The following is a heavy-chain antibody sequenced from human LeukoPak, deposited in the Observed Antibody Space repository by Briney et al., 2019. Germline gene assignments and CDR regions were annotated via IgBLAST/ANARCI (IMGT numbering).Heavy chain of an antibody. Sequence: SETLSLTCAVYGGSFSGYYWSWIRQPPGKGLEWIGEINHSGSTNYNPSLKSRVTISVDTSKSQFSLKLSSVTVADTAVYYCARIRTITYYDFWSGYGGDYWGQGTLVTVSS. CDR2: INHSGST. CDR3: ARIRTITYYDFWSGYGGDY. CDR1: GGSFSGYY. J-gene: IGHJ4*02. D-gene: IGHD3-3*01. V-gene: IGHV4-34*01.